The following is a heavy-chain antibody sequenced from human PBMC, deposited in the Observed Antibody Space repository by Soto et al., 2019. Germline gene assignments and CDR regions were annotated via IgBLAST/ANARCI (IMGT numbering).Heavy chain of an antibody. J-gene: IGHJ4*02. Sequence: QVQLQESGPGLVKPSETLSLTCTVSGGSASSGSYYWSWIRQPPGKGLEWIGYIYYSGSTNYNPSLKSRVTISVDTSKNQFSLKLNSVTAADTAVYYCASYSSGWYDVSYWGQGTLVTVSS. CDR2: IYYSGST. CDR3: ASYSSGWYDVSY. V-gene: IGHV4-61*01. CDR1: GGSASSGSYY. D-gene: IGHD6-19*01.